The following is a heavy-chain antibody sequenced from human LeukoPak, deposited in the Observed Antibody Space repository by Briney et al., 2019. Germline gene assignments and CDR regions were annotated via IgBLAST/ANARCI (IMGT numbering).Heavy chain of an antibody. CDR3: ARGTEKTRISGYYSFDH. Sequence: NPSETLSLTCTVSGASISGYGWTWVRQHAGKEREWVGRVYTGGTTYYNPSLEGRVTMSLDTFNNHFSLSVTPVTAADTAIYYCARGTEKTRISGYYSFDHWGRGVLVTVSS. CDR2: VYTGGTT. CDR1: GASISGYG. D-gene: IGHD5-12*01. V-gene: IGHV4-4*07. J-gene: IGHJ4*02.